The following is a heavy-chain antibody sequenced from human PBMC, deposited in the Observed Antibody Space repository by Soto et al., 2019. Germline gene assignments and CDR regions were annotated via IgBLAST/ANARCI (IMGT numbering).Heavy chain of an antibody. D-gene: IGHD3-10*01. Sequence: SETLSLTCTVSGDSISSSTYYWSWIRQPPGKGLEWIGEINHSGSTNYNPSLKSRVTISVDTSKNQFSLKLSSVTAADTAVYYCARGRGPTLYWGQGTLVTVSS. CDR1: GDSISSSTYY. CDR3: ARGRGPTLY. CDR2: INHSGST. J-gene: IGHJ4*02. V-gene: IGHV4-39*07.